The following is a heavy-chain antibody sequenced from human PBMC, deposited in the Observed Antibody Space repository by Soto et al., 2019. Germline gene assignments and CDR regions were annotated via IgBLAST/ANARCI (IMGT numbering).Heavy chain of an antibody. J-gene: IGHJ6*04. Sequence: PGGSLRLSCAASGFTFSSYAMSWVRQAPGKGLEWVSAISGSGGSTYYADSVKGRFTISRDNSKNTLYLQMNSLRAEDTAVYYCAKSPSHGAIFGVVPAQLDVWGKGTTVTVSS. CDR3: AKSPSHGAIFGVVPAQLDV. V-gene: IGHV3-23*01. CDR2: ISGSGGST. D-gene: IGHD3-3*01. CDR1: GFTFSSYA.